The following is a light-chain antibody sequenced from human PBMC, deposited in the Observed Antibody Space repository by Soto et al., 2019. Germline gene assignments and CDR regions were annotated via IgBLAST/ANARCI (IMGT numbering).Light chain of an antibody. CDR3: QQTYSAPFT. J-gene: IGKJ3*01. CDR1: RSITTS. Sequence: DIQMTQSPSSLSASVGDRVTITCRASRSITTSLNWFLQKPGKAPKLLIFAASTLQSGVPSRFSGTGSGTDFTLTISSLQPEDFATYYCQQTYSAPFTFGPGTKVDIK. CDR2: AAS. V-gene: IGKV1-39*01.